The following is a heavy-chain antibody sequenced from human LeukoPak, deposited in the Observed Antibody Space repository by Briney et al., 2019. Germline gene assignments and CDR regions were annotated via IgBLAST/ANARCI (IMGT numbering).Heavy chain of an antibody. V-gene: IGHV3-48*01. D-gene: IGHD1-26*01. CDR2: ISSSSSSI. CDR1: GFTVSSNY. J-gene: IGHJ4*02. Sequence: PGGSLRLSCAASGFTVSSNYMTWVRQAPGKGLEWVAYISSSSSSIYYADSVKGRFTISRDNSMDTLYLQMNSLRADDTAVYYCAKGARWELPLDYWGQGTLVTVSS. CDR3: AKGARWELPLDY.